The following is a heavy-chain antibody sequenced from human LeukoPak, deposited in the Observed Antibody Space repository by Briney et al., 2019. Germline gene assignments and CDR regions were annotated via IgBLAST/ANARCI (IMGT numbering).Heavy chain of an antibody. D-gene: IGHD5-18*01. CDR3: ARDEYSYGYTAVPYYFDY. J-gene: IGHJ4*02. CDR1: GFTFSSYS. Sequence: PGGSLRLSCAASGFTFSSYSMNWVRQAPGKGLEWVSSISSSSSYIYYADSVRGRFTISRDNAKNSLYLQMNSLRAEDTAVYYCARDEYSYGYTAVPYYFDYWGQGTLVTVSS. CDR2: ISSSSSYI. V-gene: IGHV3-21*01.